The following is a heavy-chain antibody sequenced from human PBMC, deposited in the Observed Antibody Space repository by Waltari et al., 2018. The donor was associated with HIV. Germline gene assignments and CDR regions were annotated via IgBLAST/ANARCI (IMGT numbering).Heavy chain of an antibody. CDR2: IIPILGIA. J-gene: IGHJ5*02. D-gene: IGHD3-3*01. V-gene: IGHV1-69*02. CDR3: ARGPLRSWFDP. Sequence: QVQLVQSGAEVKKPGSSVKVSCKASGGTFSSYTISWVRQAPGQGLEWMGSIIPILGIANYAQKVQVRVTITANKSTSTAYMELSSLRSEDTAVYYCARGPLRSWFDPWGQGTLVTVSS. CDR1: GGTFSSYT.